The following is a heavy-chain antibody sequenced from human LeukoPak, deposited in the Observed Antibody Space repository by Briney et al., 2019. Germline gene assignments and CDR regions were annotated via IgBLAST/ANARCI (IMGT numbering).Heavy chain of an antibody. CDR2: IHHSGST. CDR3: ARDSVPAATLGYYYYYMDV. Sequence: PSQTLSLTCTVSGGSISSGDYYWSWIRQPPGKGLEWIGYIHHSGSTYYNPSLKSRVTISVDRSKNQFSLKLSSVTAADTAVYYCARDSVPAATLGYYYYYMDVWGKGTTVTVSS. D-gene: IGHD2-2*01. V-gene: IGHV4-30-2*01. J-gene: IGHJ6*03. CDR1: GGSISSGDYY.